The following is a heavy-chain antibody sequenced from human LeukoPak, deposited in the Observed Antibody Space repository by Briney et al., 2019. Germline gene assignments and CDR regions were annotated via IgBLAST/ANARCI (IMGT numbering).Heavy chain of an antibody. CDR3: ARVPPLLGY. J-gene: IGHJ4*02. CDR2: IRYDASNK. V-gene: IGHV3-30*02. CDR1: GFIFSDYG. D-gene: IGHD3-16*01. Sequence: GGSLRLSCAASGFIFSDYGMHWVRQAPGKGLDWVAFIRYDASNKDYADSVKGQFTISRDNSKNTLYLQINSLRAEDTAVYYCARVPPLLGYWGQGTLVTVSS.